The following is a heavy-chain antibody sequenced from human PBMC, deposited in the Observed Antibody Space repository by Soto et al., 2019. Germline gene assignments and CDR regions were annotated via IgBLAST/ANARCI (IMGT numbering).Heavy chain of an antibody. Sequence: QVQLVQSGAEVKKPGASVKVSCKASGYTFTSYGISWVRQAPGQGIEGMGWISAYNGNTNYAQKLQGRVTMTTDTSTSTAYMELRSLRSDDTAVYYCARGGEHSSSWPGYYYYYMDVWGKGTTVTVSS. CDR1: GYTFTSYG. CDR2: ISAYNGNT. J-gene: IGHJ6*03. D-gene: IGHD6-13*01. V-gene: IGHV1-18*01. CDR3: ARGGEHSSSWPGYYYYYMDV.